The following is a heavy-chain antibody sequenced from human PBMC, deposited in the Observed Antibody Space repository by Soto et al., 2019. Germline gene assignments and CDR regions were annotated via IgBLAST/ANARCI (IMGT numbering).Heavy chain of an antibody. J-gene: IGHJ5*02. V-gene: IGHV1-69*01. Sequence: QVQLVQSGSEVKMPGSSVKVSCKASGGTFSRHAINWVRQAPGQGLEWMGGIIPMVGKTNYAQKVKGRVTISADESTSTAYMELSSLRSEDAAVYYCARAAIHGSSWYFWFDPWGQGTLVTVSS. CDR1: GGTFSRHA. CDR3: ARAAIHGSSWYFWFDP. D-gene: IGHD6-13*01. CDR2: IIPMVGKT.